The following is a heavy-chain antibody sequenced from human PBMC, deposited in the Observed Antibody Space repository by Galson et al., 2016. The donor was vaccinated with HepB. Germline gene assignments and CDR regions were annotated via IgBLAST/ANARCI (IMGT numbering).Heavy chain of an antibody. CDR3: GRGPIALTVAATGAKLDY. CDR2: ISYDGSNK. V-gene: IGHV3-30*04. D-gene: IGHD4/OR15-4a*01. CDR1: GFTSSIYA. J-gene: IGHJ4*02. Sequence: SLRLSCAASGFTSSIYAMHWVRQAPDKGLELVAEISYDGSNKYYADSVQGRFTISRDNSMDTLYRQMNSLRPDDTAVYNCGRGPIALTVAATGAKLDYWGQGTLVTVSS.